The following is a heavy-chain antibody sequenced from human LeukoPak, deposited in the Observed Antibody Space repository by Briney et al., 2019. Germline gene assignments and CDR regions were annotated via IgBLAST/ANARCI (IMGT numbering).Heavy chain of an antibody. CDR1: GGSFSGYY. D-gene: IGHD3-10*01. J-gene: IGHJ4*02. Sequence: PSETLSLTCAVYGGSFSGYYWSWIRQPPGKGLEWIGEINHSGSTNYNPSLKSRVTISVDTFKNQFSLKLSSVTAADTAVYYCARGGGGYFDYWGQGTLVTVSS. CDR2: INHSGST. V-gene: IGHV4-34*01. CDR3: ARGGGGYFDY.